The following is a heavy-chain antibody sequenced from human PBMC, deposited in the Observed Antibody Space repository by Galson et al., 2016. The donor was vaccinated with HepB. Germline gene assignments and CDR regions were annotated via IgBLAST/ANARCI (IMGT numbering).Heavy chain of an antibody. Sequence: PALVKPTQTLTLTCIFSGFSLSTTGVGVGWMRQPPGKTLEWLAHIYWDGDERYSPSLKSRHTITKDTSKNQVVLTMTNMYPVDTATYYCTRALPAAPVYGAFDVWGKGTVVTVSS. CDR3: TRALPAAPVYGAFDV. J-gene: IGHJ3*01. D-gene: IGHD1-14*01. CDR2: IYWDGDE. CDR1: GFSLSTTGVG. V-gene: IGHV2-5*02.